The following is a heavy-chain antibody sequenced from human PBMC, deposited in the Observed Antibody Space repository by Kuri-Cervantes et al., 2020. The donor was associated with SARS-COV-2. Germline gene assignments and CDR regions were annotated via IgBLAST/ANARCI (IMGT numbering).Heavy chain of an antibody. CDR3: ASRSVGDDAFDI. J-gene: IGHJ3*02. CDR2: INTNSGGT. D-gene: IGHD3-16*01. V-gene: IGHV1-2*02. Sequence: ASVKVSCKASGYTFTGYYMHWVRQAPGQGLEWMGWINTNSGGTSYAQKFQGRVTMTRDTSISTAYMELSRLRSDDTAVYYCASRSVGDDAFDIWGQGTMVTVSS. CDR1: GYTFTGYY.